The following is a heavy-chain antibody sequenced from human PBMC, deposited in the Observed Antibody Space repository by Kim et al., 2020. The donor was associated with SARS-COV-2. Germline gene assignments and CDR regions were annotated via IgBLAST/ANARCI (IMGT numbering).Heavy chain of an antibody. CDR3: SRESRIAAGALDY. Sequence: GGSLRLSCAASGFTFSSYAMHWVRQAPGKGLLWVAVISYDGSNKYYADSVKGRFTISRDNSKNTLYLHMNSLRAEDTAVYYCSRESRIAAGALDYWGQGTLVTVSS. D-gene: IGHD6-25*01. CDR1: GFTFSSYA. J-gene: IGHJ4*02. V-gene: IGHV3-30*04. CDR2: ISYDGSNK.